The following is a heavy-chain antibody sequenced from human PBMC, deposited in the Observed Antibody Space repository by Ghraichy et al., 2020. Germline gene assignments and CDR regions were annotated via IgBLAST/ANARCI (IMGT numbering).Heavy chain of an antibody. J-gene: IGHJ6*02. CDR3: ARHVGGADFYYYGMDV. CDR2: IYYTGST. Sequence: SQTLSLTCTVSGGSISTYYWSWIRQPPGKGLEWIGYIYYTGSTNYNPSLKSRFTISVDTSKNQFSLRLSSVTAADTAVYYCARHVGGADFYYYGMDVWGQGTTVTVSS. CDR1: GGSISTYY. V-gene: IGHV4-59*08. D-gene: IGHD1-26*01.